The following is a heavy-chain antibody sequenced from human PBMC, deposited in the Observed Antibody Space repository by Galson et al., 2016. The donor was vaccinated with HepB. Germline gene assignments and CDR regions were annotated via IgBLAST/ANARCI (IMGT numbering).Heavy chain of an antibody. CDR3: ARDPIQCGGDCTRASYYFDY. CDR2: ITRSGGTT. D-gene: IGHD2-21*02. J-gene: IGHJ4*02. Sequence: SLRLSCAASGFTFNDYDMHWFRQAPGKGLEWVSYITRSGGTTLYADSVKGRFTISRDNAKNSLYLQMNSLRDEDTAVYYCARDPIQCGGDCTRASYYFDYWGQGLLVTVSS. CDR1: GFTFNDYD. V-gene: IGHV3-48*02.